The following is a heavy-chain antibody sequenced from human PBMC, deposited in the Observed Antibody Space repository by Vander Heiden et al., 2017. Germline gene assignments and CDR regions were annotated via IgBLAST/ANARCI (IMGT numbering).Heavy chain of an antibody. CDR3: AKATVDTAMVYYFDY. CDR2: ISWNSGSI. D-gene: IGHD5-18*01. J-gene: IGHJ4*02. Sequence: EVQLVESGGGLVQPGRSLRLSCAASGFTFGDYAMHWVRQAPGKGLEWVSGISWNSGSIGYADSVKGRFTISRDNAKNSLYLQMNSLRAEDTALYYCAKATVDTAMVYYFDYWGQGTLVTVSS. CDR1: GFTFGDYA. V-gene: IGHV3-9*01.